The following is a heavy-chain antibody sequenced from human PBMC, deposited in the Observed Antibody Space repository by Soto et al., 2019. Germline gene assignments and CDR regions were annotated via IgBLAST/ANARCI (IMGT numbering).Heavy chain of an antibody. D-gene: IGHD1-7*01. CDR1: GYTFTSYG. J-gene: IGHJ4*02. V-gene: IGHV1-18*01. CDR3: ARDRASITGTTLNTFDY. CDR2: ISAYNGNT. Sequence: GASVKVSCKASGYTFTSYGISWVRQAPGQGLEWMGWISAYNGNTNYAQKLQGRVTMTTDTSTSTAYMELRSLRSDDTAVYYCARDRASITGTTLNTFDYWGQGTLVTVSS.